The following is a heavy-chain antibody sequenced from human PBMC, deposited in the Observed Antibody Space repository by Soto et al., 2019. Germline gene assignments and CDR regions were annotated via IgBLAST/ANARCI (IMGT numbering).Heavy chain of an antibody. V-gene: IGHV4-59*01. CDR2: LYYSGTT. CDR3: ARDPPDGDSYFDS. D-gene: IGHD4-17*01. J-gene: IGHJ4*02. Sequence: QVQLQESGPGLVKPAETLSLTSTVSRGSISSYYWSWIRQPPGKGLEWIGYLYYSGTTNYNPSLKSRVTMSVDTSRNQFSLKLSSVTAADTAVYYCARDPPDGDSYFDSWGQGTLVTVSS. CDR1: RGSISSYY.